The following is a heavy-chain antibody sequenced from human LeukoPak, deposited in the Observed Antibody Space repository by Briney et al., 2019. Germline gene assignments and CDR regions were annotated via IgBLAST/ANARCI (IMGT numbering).Heavy chain of an antibody. CDR1: GYTFTSYY. D-gene: IGHD4-17*01. CDR2: INPSGGST. J-gene: IGHJ4*02. V-gene: IGHV1-46*01. Sequence: GASVKVSCKASGYTFTSYYMHWVRQAPGQGLEWMGIINPSGGSTSYAQKFRGRVTMTRDTSTSTVYMELSSLRSEDTAVYYCARGPHYGDSTLYYFDYWGQGTLVTVSS. CDR3: ARGPHYGDSTLYYFDY.